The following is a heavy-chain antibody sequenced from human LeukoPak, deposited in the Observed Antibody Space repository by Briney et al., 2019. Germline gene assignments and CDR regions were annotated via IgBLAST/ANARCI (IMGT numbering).Heavy chain of an antibody. CDR2: IYYSGST. J-gene: IGHJ4*02. CDR3: ASFGPCSGGSCRDLYNDEISARGGSWFDY. CDR1: GGSISSSSYY. V-gene: IGHV4-61*05. D-gene: IGHD2-15*01. Sequence: SETLSLTCTVSGGSISSSSYYWSWIRQPPGKGLEWIGYIYYSGSTNYNPSLRSRVTISVDTSKNQFSLKLSSVTAADTAMYYCASFGPCSGGSCRDLYNDEISARGGSWFDYWGQGTLVTVSS.